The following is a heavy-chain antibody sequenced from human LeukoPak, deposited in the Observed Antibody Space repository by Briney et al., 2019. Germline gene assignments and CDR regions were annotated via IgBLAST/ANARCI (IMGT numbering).Heavy chain of an antibody. Sequence: SETLSLTCTVSGCSISSGYYWGWIRQPPGKGLEWIGSIYHSGSTYYNPSLKSRVTISGDKSKNQFSLDLNSVTAADTAVYYCARESHPLYYMDVWGKGTTVTVSS. CDR2: IYHSGST. CDR3: ARESHPLYYMDV. V-gene: IGHV4-38-2*02. J-gene: IGHJ6*03. CDR1: GCSISSGYY.